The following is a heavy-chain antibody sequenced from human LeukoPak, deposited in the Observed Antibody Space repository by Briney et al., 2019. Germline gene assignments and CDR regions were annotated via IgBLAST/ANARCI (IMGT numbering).Heavy chain of an antibody. J-gene: IGHJ4*02. CDR3: ARVGVYSSVPDFDY. V-gene: IGHV3-7*01. Sequence: PGGSLRLSCAASGFIFNNYWMSWVRQAPGKGLEWVANIKLDGSEKYYVDSVKGRFTISRDNAKNSLYLQMNSLRAEDTAVYYCARVGVYSSVPDFDYWGQGTLVTVSS. D-gene: IGHD6-19*01. CDR1: GFIFNNYW. CDR2: IKLDGSEK.